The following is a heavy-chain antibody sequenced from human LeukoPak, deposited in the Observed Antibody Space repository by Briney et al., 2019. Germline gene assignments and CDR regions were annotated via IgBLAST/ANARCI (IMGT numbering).Heavy chain of an antibody. J-gene: IGHJ6*02. V-gene: IGHV4-59*08. CDR3: ARGSYYGMDV. CDR1: GGSISSYY. Sequence: SETLSLTCTVSGGSISSYYWSWIRPPPGRGLEWSGYIYYSGSTNYNPSLKSRVTISVDTPKNQFSLKLSSVTAADTAVYYCARGSYYGMDVWGQGTTVTVSS. CDR2: IYYSGST.